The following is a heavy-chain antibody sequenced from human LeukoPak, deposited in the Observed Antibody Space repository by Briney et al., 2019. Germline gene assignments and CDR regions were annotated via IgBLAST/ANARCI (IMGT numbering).Heavy chain of an antibody. CDR2: ISYGENT. CDR1: GGSIRSGPYY. Sequence: ETLSLPCSVSGGSIRSGPYYWGGIRQPPGKRLEWGANISYGENTYYTPSLQSRVTISIDTSNNPSYLKLSSLTAADTAVYYCARDGRYGSGNYDYCGQGTLVTVSS. V-gene: IGHV4-39*07. CDR3: ARDGRYGSGNYDY. D-gene: IGHD3-10*01. J-gene: IGHJ4*02.